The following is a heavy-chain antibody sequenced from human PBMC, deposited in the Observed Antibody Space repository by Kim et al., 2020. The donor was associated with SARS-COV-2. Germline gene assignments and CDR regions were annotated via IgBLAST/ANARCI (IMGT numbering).Heavy chain of an antibody. D-gene: IGHD5-12*01. Sequence: GATTYYPGSVKGRFTISRDNSNNTLYLQMNNLRAEDTAVYFCAKSGQLDYWGQGTLVTVSS. V-gene: IGHV3-23*01. CDR2: GATT. CDR3: AKSGQLDY. J-gene: IGHJ4*02.